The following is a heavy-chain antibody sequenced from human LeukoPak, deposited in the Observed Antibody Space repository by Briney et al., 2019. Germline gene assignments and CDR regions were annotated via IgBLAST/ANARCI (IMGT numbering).Heavy chain of an antibody. Sequence: GGSLRLSCAASGFTFSIYWMSWVRQAPGKGLEWVSSISSSSSYIYYADSVKGRFTISRDNAKNSLYLQMNSLRAEDTAVYYCARTPEQQLVHYYMDVWGKGTTVTVSS. J-gene: IGHJ6*03. D-gene: IGHD6-13*01. CDR1: GFTFSIYW. V-gene: IGHV3-21*01. CDR3: ARTPEQQLVHYYMDV. CDR2: ISSSSSYI.